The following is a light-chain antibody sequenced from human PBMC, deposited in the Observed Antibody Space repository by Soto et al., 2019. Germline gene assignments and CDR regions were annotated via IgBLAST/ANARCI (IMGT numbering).Light chain of an antibody. V-gene: IGLV6-57*04. CDR2: ETN. Sequence: NFMLTQPHSVSESPGKTVTISCTHSSGSIASNYVQWYQQRPGSAPSTVIYETNQRPSGVPDRFSGSIDSSSNSASLTISGLKTEDEADYYCQSYDSSNHVVFGGGTQLTVL. CDR3: QSYDSSNHVV. J-gene: IGLJ2*01. CDR1: SGSIASNY.